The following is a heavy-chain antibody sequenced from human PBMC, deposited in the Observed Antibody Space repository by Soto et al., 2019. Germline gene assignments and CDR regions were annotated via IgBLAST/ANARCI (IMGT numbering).Heavy chain of an antibody. CDR1: GFTFIRYT. CDR2: ISYDEKNE. D-gene: IGHD1-1*01. Sequence: GGSLRLSCAASGFTFIRYTMHWVLQAPGKGLEWVAVISYDEKNEHYADSVKGRFTISRDNSKHTVSLQMNNLATEDTAVYYCVQHCDPPPCNAAFWGQGTLVIVSS. V-gene: IGHV3-30*04. CDR3: VQHCDPPPCNAAF. J-gene: IGHJ4*02.